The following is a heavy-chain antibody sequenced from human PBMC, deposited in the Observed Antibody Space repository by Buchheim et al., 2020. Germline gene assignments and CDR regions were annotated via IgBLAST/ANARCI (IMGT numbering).Heavy chain of an antibody. Sequence: QVQLVQSGAEVKKPGSSVKVSCKASGGTFSSYAISWVRQAPGQGLEWMVGIIPAFDTRNHAQKFQGRLTITADESTAYMDLSRLRSDDTAVYYCAGVPEEQVAYFDSWGQGTL. CDR1: GGTFSSYA. D-gene: IGHD1/OR15-1a*01. J-gene: IGHJ4*02. CDR2: IIPAFDTR. V-gene: IGHV1-69*01. CDR3: AGVPEEQVAYFDS.